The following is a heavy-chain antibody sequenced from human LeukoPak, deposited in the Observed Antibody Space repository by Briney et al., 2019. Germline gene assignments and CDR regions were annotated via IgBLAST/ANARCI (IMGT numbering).Heavy chain of an antibody. J-gene: IGHJ3*02. D-gene: IGHD1-20*01. Sequence: GRSLRLSCAASGFTFDDYAMHWVRPAPGKGLEWVSGISWNSGSIGYADSVRGRFTISRDNAKNSLYLQMNSLRAEDTALYYCAKDLSNWNDVFAFDIWGQGTMVTVSS. CDR3: AKDLSNWNDVFAFDI. V-gene: IGHV3-9*01. CDR1: GFTFDDYA. CDR2: ISWNSGSI.